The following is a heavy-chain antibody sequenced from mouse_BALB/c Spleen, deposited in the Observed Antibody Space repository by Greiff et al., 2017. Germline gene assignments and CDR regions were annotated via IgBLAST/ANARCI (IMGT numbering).Heavy chain of an antibody. CDR1: GFNIKDYY. CDR3: ARGAYFDY. J-gene: IGHJ2*01. V-gene: IGHV14-1*02. Sequence: EVQLQQSGAELVRPGALVKLSCKASGFNIKDYYMHWVKQRPEQGLEWIGWIDPENGNTIYDPKFQGKASITADTSSNTAYLHLSSLTSEDTAVSYCARGAYFDYWGQGTTLTVSS. CDR2: IDPENGNT.